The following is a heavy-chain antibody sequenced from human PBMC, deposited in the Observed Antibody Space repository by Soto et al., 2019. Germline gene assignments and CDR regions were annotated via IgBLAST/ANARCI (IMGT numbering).Heavy chain of an antibody. Sequence: QVQLVQSGAEVKKPGSSVKVSCKASGGTFSSYTISWVRQAPGQGLEWMGRIIPILGIANYAKKFQGRVTITADKSTSTAYMELSSLRSEDTAVYYCARGYDFWSGYEAEYFQHWGQGTLVTVSS. V-gene: IGHV1-69*02. CDR2: IIPILGIA. J-gene: IGHJ1*01. CDR3: ARGYDFWSGYEAEYFQH. CDR1: GGTFSSYT. D-gene: IGHD3-3*01.